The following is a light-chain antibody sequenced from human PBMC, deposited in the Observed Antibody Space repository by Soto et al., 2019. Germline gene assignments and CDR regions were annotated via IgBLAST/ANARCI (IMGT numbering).Light chain of an antibody. CDR2: NDN. J-gene: IGLJ3*02. CDR1: RSNIGSNA. Sequence: QSVLTQPPSASGTPGHRVTSSCSGSRSNIGSNAVSWYQQLPGTAPKLLIYNDNQRPSGVPDRFSASKSGTSASLAISGLQSEDEADYYCAAWDDSLNARGVFGGGTKLTVL. CDR3: AAWDDSLNARGV. V-gene: IGLV1-44*01.